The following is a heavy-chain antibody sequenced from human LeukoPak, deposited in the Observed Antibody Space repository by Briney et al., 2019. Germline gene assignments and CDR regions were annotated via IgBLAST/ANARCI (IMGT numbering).Heavy chain of an antibody. CDR2: ISYDGRNK. CDR1: GFTYTAYA. D-gene: IGHD3-3*01. Sequence: GGSLRLSCAVSGFTYTAYAMHWVRHGPGKGLEWVAVISYDGRNKYYADSVKGRFSISRDNSKNTLYLQMNGLRVEDTALYYCTLLYYVMSYWGQGTLVTVSS. J-gene: IGHJ4*02. CDR3: TLLYYVMSY. V-gene: IGHV3-30*04.